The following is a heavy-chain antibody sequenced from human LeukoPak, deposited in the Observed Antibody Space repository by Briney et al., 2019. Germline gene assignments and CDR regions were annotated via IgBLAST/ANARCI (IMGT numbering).Heavy chain of an antibody. D-gene: IGHD4-17*01. CDR3: AREPLMTTVTTGWYFDL. Sequence: ASVKVSCKASGYTFTSYGISWVRQAPGQGLEWMGWISAYNGNTNYAQKLQGRVTMTTDTSTSTAYMELRSLRSDDTAVYYCAREPLMTTVTTGWYFDLWGRGTLVTVSS. CDR1: GYTFTSYG. CDR2: ISAYNGNT. V-gene: IGHV1-18*01. J-gene: IGHJ2*01.